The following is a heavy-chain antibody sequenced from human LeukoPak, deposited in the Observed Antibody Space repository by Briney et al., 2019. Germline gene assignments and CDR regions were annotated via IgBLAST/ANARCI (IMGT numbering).Heavy chain of an antibody. CDR2: ISSSSSYI. D-gene: IGHD3-10*01. V-gene: IGHV3-21*01. J-gene: IGHJ4*02. Sequence: KSGGSLRLSCAASGFTFSSYSMNWVRQAPGKGLEWVSSISSSSSYIDYSDSVKGRFIISRDNAKNSLYLQMYSLRAEDTAVYYCARDSNYYGSGSYNYWGQGTLVTVSS. CDR1: GFTFSSYS. CDR3: ARDSNYYGSGSYNY.